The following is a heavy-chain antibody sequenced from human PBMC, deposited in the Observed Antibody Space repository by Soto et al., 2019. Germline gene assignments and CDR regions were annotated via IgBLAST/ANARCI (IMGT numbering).Heavy chain of an antibody. CDR1: CFTFSNAW. CDR3: SLEYLFLVGIVVVPAAMRRDH. CDR2: VKNKSNRGTT. J-gene: IGHJ4*02. V-gene: IGHV3-15*07. Sequence: PLRLSCTSSCFTFSNAWIKLVLHAPWKLLEFFCRVKNKSNRGTTDYAASVKGRSTISRDDSKSIAYLQMNSLKPEDTAVYYYSLEYLFLVGIVVVPAAMRRDHWGQGTLVTVSS. D-gene: IGHD2-2*03.